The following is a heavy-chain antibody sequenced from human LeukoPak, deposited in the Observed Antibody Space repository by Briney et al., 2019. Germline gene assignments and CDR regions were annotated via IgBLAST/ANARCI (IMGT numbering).Heavy chain of an antibody. Sequence: HAGGSLRLSCTGSGFTFGDYAMSWVRQAPGKGLEWVAFIRSKAYGGTPEYAASVKGRFTISRDDSKNIAYVQMNSLRTEDTAVYYCTRIPSAAAPFDYWGQGSLVTVSS. CDR2: IRSKAYGGTP. J-gene: IGHJ4*02. V-gene: IGHV3-49*04. D-gene: IGHD2-2*01. CDR1: GFTFGDYA. CDR3: TRIPSAAAPFDY.